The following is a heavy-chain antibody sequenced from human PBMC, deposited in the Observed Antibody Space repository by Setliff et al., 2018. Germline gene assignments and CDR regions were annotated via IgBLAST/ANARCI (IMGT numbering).Heavy chain of an antibody. Sequence: SGLTWVRQAPGQGLVWMGRIIPILETTNYAQNFQGRVSITADESTRTAYMVLSRLTFEDPAVYYCARWNGSGYFYYWGQGTWVTV. CDR2: IIPILETT. CDR3: ARWNGSGYFYY. V-gene: IGHV1-69*11. CDR1: SG. J-gene: IGHJ4*02. D-gene: IGHD3-3*01.